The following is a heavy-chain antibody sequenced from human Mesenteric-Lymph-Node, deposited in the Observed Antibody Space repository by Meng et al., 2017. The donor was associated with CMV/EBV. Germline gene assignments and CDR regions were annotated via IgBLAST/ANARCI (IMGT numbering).Heavy chain of an antibody. D-gene: IGHD2-2*02. CDR3: ARDKVPAAIRGYFDY. CDR2: ISAYNGNT. J-gene: IGHJ4*02. CDR1: GYTFTGYY. V-gene: IGHV1-18*04. Sequence: ASVKVSCKASGYTFTGYYMHWVRQAPGQGLEWMGWISAYNGNTNYAQKLQGRVTMTTDTSTSTAYMELRSLRSDDTAVYYCARDKVPAAIRGYFDYWGQGTLVTVSS.